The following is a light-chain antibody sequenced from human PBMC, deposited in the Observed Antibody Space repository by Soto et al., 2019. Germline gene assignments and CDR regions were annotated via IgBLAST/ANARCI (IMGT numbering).Light chain of an antibody. V-gene: IGKV1-12*01. CDR1: QSISNW. J-gene: IGKJ2*01. CDR3: QQANICPRT. CDR2: AAS. Sequence: DIQMTQSPSSVSASVGDRVNITCRASQSISNWLAWYQQKPGKAPKLLIYAASSLQSGVPSRFSGSGSGTDFSRTISSLEPEDFATYYCQQANICPRTFCQGTKLEIK.